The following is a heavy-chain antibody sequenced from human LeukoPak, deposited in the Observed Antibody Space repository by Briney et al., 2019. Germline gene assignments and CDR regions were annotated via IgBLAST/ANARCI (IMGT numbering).Heavy chain of an antibody. Sequence: ASVKVSCKASVYIFTNYYMHWVRQAPGQGLEWMGWINPRSGGTNFAQKFQGRVTMTRDTSISAAYMELSRLRSDDTAVYYCARHVSSSGEDSWGQGTLVTVS. D-gene: IGHD2-21*01. CDR2: INPRSGGT. V-gene: IGHV1-2*02. CDR3: ARHVSSSGEDS. CDR1: VYIFTNYY. J-gene: IGHJ4*02.